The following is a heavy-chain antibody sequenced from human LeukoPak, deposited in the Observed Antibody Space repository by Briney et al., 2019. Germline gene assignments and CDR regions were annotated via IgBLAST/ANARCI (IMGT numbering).Heavy chain of an antibody. J-gene: IGHJ3*02. CDR3: ALTWNYDSSGYYFSLGIHDAFDI. V-gene: IGHV1-24*01. D-gene: IGHD3-22*01. CDR1: GYTLTELS. Sequence: ASVKVSCKVSGYTLTELSMHWVRQAPGKGLEWMGGFDPEDGETIYAQKFQGRVTMTEDTSTDTAYMELSSLRSEDTAVYYCALTWNYDSSGYYFSLGIHDAFDIWGQGTMVTVSS. CDR2: FDPEDGET.